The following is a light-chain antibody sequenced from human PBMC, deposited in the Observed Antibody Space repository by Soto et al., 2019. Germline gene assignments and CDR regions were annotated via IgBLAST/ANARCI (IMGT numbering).Light chain of an antibody. CDR1: SSDVGGYNY. J-gene: IGLJ2*01. Sequence: QSVLTQPPSVSGSPGQSVTISCTGNSSDVGGYNYVSWYQQHPGKAPKLMIYDVSKRPSGVPDRFSGSKSGNTASLTISGLQAEDEADYYCCSYAGSYTLVFGGGTKLTVL. CDR3: CSYAGSYTLV. CDR2: DVS. V-gene: IGLV2-11*01.